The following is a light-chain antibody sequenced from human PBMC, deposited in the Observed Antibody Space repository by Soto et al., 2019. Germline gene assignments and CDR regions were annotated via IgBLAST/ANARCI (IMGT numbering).Light chain of an antibody. J-gene: IGLJ2*01. CDR1: SSNIGAGYD. CDR2: GNS. CDR3: QSYDSSLSEVV. Sequence: QSVLTQPTSVSGAPGQRVTISCTGSSSNIGAGYDVHWYQQLPGTAPKLLIYGNSNRPSGVPDRFSGSKSGTSASLAITGLQAEDEADYYCQSYDSSLSEVVFGGGTKLTVL. V-gene: IGLV1-40*01.